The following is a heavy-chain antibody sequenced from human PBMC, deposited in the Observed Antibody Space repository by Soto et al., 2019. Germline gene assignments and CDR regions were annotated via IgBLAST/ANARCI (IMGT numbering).Heavy chain of an antibody. CDR2: IKQDGSEK. CDR1: RFTFSNYW. D-gene: IGHD2-15*01. J-gene: IGHJ4*02. CDR3: AREPNSINY. V-gene: IGHV3-7*01. Sequence: EVQLVESGGGLVQPGGSLRLSCAASRFTFSNYWMSWVRQAPGKGLEWVANIKQDGSEKYYVDSVKGRFTISRDNAKNSLYLQMNSLRAEDTAVYYCAREPNSINYWGQGTLFTGSS.